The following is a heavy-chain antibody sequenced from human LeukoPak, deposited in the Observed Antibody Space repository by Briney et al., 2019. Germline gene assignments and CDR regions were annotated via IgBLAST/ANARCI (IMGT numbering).Heavy chain of an antibody. CDR2: ISYDGSNK. D-gene: IGHD2-2*01. CDR1: GFTFSSYG. V-gene: IGHV3-30*03. J-gene: IGHJ5*02. Sequence: GGSLRLSCAASGFTFSSYGMHWVRQAPGKGLEWVAFISYDGSNKYYADSVKGRFTISRDNSKNTLYLQMNSLRAEDTAVYYCAGGYCSSTSCPMADPWGQGTLVTVSS. CDR3: AGGYCSSTSCPMADP.